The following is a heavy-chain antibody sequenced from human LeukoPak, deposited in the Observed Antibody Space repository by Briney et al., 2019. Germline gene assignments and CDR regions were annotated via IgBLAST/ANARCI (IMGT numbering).Heavy chain of an antibody. CDR3: AKVPLPLRIAAPIGV. J-gene: IGHJ4*02. CDR1: GFTFSSYA. CDR2: ISGSGGST. V-gene: IGHV3-23*01. Sequence: PGGSLRLSCTASGFTFSSYAMSWVRQAPGKGLEWVSAISGSGGSTYYADSVKGRFTISRDNSKNTLYLQMNSLRAEDTAVYYCAKVPLPLRIAAPIGVWGQGTLVTVSS. D-gene: IGHD6-6*01.